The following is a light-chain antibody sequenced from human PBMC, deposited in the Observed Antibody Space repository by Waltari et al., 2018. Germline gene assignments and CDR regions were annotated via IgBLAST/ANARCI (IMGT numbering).Light chain of an antibody. V-gene: IGLV1-36*01. CDR3: ATWDDTLSGWV. CDR2: YND. CDR1: KQNSGKNA. J-gene: IGLJ3*02. Sequence: QSVQTHPHSVSGVDGPRVTITWSGRKQNSGKNAETSYQQIPGRAPKLLIYYNDRLSSGVSDRFSGSTSGSSASLAISGLQSEDEADYYCATWDDTLSGWVFGGGTKLTVL.